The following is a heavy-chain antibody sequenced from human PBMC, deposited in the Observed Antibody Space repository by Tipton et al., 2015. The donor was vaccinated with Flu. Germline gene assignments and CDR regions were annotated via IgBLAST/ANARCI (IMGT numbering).Heavy chain of an antibody. Sequence: SLRLSCAASGFTFSSYGMHWVRQAPGKGLEWVAVIWYDGSNKYYADSVKGRFTISRDDSKNTLYLQMNSLRAEDTAVYYCARAVGPTIFNLYYYGMDVWGQGTTVTVSS. CDR1: GFTFSSYG. D-gene: IGHD3-3*01. V-gene: IGHV3-33*01. J-gene: IGHJ6*02. CDR3: ARAVGPTIFNLYYYGMDV. CDR2: IWYDGSNK.